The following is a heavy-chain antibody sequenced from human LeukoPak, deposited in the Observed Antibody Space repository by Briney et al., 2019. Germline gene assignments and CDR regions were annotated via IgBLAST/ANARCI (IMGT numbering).Heavy chain of an antibody. V-gene: IGHV4-59*01. CDR1: GGSINNYY. CDR2: VYYTGST. Sequence: SETLSLTCTVSGGSINNYYWTWIRQPPGKGLETIGYVYYTGSTYYNPSLKSRVTISVDSSKNQFSLKLNSVTAADTAVYYCARDSSTVTTRHFDYWGQGTLVTVSS. D-gene: IGHD4-17*01. CDR3: ARDSSTVTTRHFDY. J-gene: IGHJ4*02.